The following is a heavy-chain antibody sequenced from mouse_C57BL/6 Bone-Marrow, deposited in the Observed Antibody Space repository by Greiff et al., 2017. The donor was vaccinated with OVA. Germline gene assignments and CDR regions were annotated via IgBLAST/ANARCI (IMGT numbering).Heavy chain of an antibody. CDR1: GFTFSDYG. CDR3: ARITTVGAY. J-gene: IGHJ3*01. Sequence: EVKLVESGGGLVKPGGSLKLSCAASGFTFSDYGMHWVRQAPEKGLEWVAYISSGSSTIYYADTVKGRFTISRDNAKNTLFLQMTSLRSEDTAMYYCARITTVGAYWGQGTLVTVSA. D-gene: IGHD1-1*01. CDR2: ISSGSSTI. V-gene: IGHV5-17*01.